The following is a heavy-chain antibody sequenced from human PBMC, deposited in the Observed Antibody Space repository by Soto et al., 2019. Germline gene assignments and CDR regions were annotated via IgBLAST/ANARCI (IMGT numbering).Heavy chain of an antibody. CDR1: GGSFSVYY. CDR3: ARAASDYGDRSGAFDY. Sequence: SSETLALTCVFYGGSFSVYYWSWIRQPPGKGLEWIGEINHSGSTNYNPSLKSRVTISVDTSKNQFSLKLSSVTAADTAVYYCARAASDYGDRSGAFDYWGQGTLVTVSS. CDR2: INHSGST. V-gene: IGHV4-34*01. D-gene: IGHD4-17*01. J-gene: IGHJ4*02.